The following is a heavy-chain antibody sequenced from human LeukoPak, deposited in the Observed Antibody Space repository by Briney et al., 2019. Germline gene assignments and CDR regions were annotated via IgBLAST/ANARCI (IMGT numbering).Heavy chain of an antibody. V-gene: IGHV3-23*01. J-gene: IGHJ4*02. CDR1: GFTFSSYA. CDR3: AKGQWSTMIVVVITPFDY. Sequence: PGGSLRLSCAASGFTFSSYAMSWVRQAPGKGLEWVSAISGSGGSTYYADSVKGRFTISRDNSKNTLYLQMNSLRAEDTAVYYCAKGQWSTMIVVVITPFDYWGQGTLVTVSS. D-gene: IGHD3-22*01. CDR2: ISGSGGST.